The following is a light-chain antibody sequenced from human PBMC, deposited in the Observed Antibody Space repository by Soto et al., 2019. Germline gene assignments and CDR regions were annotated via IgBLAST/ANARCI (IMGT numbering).Light chain of an antibody. CDR2: DAF. CDR1: QSVSTY. Sequence: EIVLTQSPATLSLSPGERATLSCRASQSVSTYLAWYQQKPGQAPRLLIYDAFNRATGIPARFSGSGSGTDFTLTIRSLEPEDFAVYYCQQRSNWPRTFGQGTKVDIK. V-gene: IGKV3-11*01. CDR3: QQRSNWPRT. J-gene: IGKJ1*01.